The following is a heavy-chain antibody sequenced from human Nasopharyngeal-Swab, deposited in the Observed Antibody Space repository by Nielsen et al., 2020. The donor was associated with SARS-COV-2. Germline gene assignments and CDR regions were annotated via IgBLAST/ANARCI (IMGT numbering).Heavy chain of an antibody. CDR1: GFDFRKHA. Sequence: ESLKTPCAASGFDFRKHAMSWVRQAPGKGLEWVSTVSNNDGSLTFYADSVKGRFTISRDTSKNTVSLQMNSLRAEDTAVYYCAKDDFCPACAFDVWGQGTIVTVSS. CDR3: AKDDFCPACAFDV. CDR2: VSNNDGSLT. D-gene: IGHD2-21*02. J-gene: IGHJ3*01. V-gene: IGHV3-23*01.